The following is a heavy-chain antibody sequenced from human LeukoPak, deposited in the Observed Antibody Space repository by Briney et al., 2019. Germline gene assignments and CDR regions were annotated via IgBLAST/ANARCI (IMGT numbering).Heavy chain of an antibody. D-gene: IGHD6-19*01. V-gene: IGHV4-39*01. CDR1: GGSISSSYY. CDR2: IYYSGST. Sequence: PSETLSLTCTVSGGSISSSYYWGWIRQPPGKGLDWFGGIYYSGSTYYNPSLKSRVTISIDTYKNQFSLKLTSVTAAGRAVYYCARTGYSTGWDRFSFVYWGQGTLVSVSS. J-gene: IGHJ4*02. CDR3: ARTGYSTGWDRFSFVY.